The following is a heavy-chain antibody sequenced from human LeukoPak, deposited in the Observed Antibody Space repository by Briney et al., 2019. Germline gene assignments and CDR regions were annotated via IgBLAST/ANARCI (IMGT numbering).Heavy chain of an antibody. D-gene: IGHD5-12*01. V-gene: IGHV3-7*01. CDR1: GFTFSSYW. CDR2: IKQDESEK. Sequence: GGSLRLSCAASGFTFSSYWMSWVRQAPGKGLEWVANIKQDESEKYYVDSLKGRCTISRDSANTSLYLQLDSLRPEDTAIYYCARLRRGYSGHEYYFDYWGQGSRVTVSS. CDR3: ARLRRGYSGHEYYFDY. J-gene: IGHJ4*02.